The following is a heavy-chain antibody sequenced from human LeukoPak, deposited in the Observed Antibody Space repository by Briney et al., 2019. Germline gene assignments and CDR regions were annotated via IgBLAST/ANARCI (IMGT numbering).Heavy chain of an antibody. CDR2: INHSGST. V-gene: IGHV4-34*01. Sequence: SETLSLTCAVYGGSFSDYYWSWIRQPPGKGLEWIGEINHSGSTNYNPSLKSRVTISVDTSKNQFSLKLSSVTAADTAVYYCARRFGGAGGFDCWGQGTLVTISS. CDR1: GGSFSDYY. D-gene: IGHD3-16*01. CDR3: ARRFGGAGGFDC. J-gene: IGHJ4*02.